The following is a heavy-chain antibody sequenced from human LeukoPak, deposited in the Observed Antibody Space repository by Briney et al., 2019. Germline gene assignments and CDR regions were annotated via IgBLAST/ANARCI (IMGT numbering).Heavy chain of an antibody. J-gene: IGHJ4*02. CDR3: AKALGSIVVTTTDY. D-gene: IGHD5-12*01. CDR2: ISGTGGTT. Sequence: XSCXASGFTFTSYAMSWVRQAPGKGLEWVSAISGTGGTTYYADSVKGRFTISRDNSKNTLYLQMHSLRAEDTAVYYCAKALGSIVVTTTDYWGQGTLVTVSS. V-gene: IGHV3-23*01. CDR1: GFTFTSYA.